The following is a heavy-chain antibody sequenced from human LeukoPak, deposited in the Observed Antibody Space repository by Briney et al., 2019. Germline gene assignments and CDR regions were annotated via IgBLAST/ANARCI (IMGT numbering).Heavy chain of an antibody. Sequence: SQTLSLTCTVSGGSISSGGYYWSWIRQHPGKGPEWIGYIYYSGSTSYNPSLKSRVTISVDTSKNQFSLKMNSVTAADTAVYYCTRDLRQKRGYSGYDGPQGGWFDPWGQGTLVTVSS. CDR3: TRDLRQKRGYSGYDGPQGGWFDP. J-gene: IGHJ5*02. D-gene: IGHD5-12*01. CDR1: GGSISSGGYY. CDR2: IYYSGST. V-gene: IGHV4-31*03.